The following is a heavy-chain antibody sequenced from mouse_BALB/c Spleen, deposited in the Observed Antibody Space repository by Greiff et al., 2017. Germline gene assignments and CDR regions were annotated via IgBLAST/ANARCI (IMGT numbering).Heavy chain of an antibody. D-gene: IGHD1-2*01. CDR3: ARQIHYYGYWYFDV. J-gene: IGHJ1*01. CDR2: ISSGGGST. Sequence: EVQGVESGGGLVKPGGSLKLSCAASGFAFSSYDMSWVRQTPEKRLEWVAYISSGGGSTYYPDTVKGRFTISRDNAKNTLYLQMSSLKSEDTAMYYCARQIHYYGYWYFDVWGAGTTVTVSS. V-gene: IGHV5-12-1*01. CDR1: GFAFSSYD.